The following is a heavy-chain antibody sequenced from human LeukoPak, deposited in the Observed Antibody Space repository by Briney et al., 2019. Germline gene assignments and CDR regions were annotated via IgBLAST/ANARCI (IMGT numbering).Heavy chain of an antibody. Sequence: PGRSLRLSCAASGFTFDDYAMHWVRQAPGKGLEWVSGISWNSGSIGYADSVKGRFTISRDNAKNSLYLQMNSLRAEDMALYYCAKVVAVAGTFAFDIWGQGTMVTVSS. CDR2: ISWNSGSI. J-gene: IGHJ3*02. CDR3: AKVVAVAGTFAFDI. CDR1: GFTFDDYA. V-gene: IGHV3-9*03. D-gene: IGHD6-19*01.